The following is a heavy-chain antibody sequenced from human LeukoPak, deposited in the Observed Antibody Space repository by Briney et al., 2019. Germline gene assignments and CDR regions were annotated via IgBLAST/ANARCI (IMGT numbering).Heavy chain of an antibody. CDR1: GGTFSRYY. V-gene: IGHV4-34*01. D-gene: IGHD3-10*01. CDR3: ARGRPLSGNYYGSGSYYNDDFDY. J-gene: IGHJ4*02. CDR2: INHSGST. Sequence: SETLSLTCAFYGGTFSRYYWSWIRQPPGKGLEWIGEINHSGSTNYNPSLKSRVTISVDTSKNQFSLKLSSVTAADTAVYYCARGRPLSGNYYGSGSYYNDDFDYWGQGTLVTVSS.